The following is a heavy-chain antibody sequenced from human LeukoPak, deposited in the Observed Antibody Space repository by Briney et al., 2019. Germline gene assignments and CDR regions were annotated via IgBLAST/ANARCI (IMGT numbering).Heavy chain of an antibody. J-gene: IGHJ3*02. CDR1: GFTFSTFE. CDR3: ARGGNTGYNYNAFDM. V-gene: IGHV3-48*03. Sequence: GGSLRLSCAASGFTFSTFEMNWVRLAPGKGLEWVSLISSSAGIIYYADSVKGRFTISRDNAKNSLNLQMNSLRAEDTAVYYCARGGNTGYNYNAFDMWGQGTMVIVSA. D-gene: IGHD3-22*01. CDR2: ISSSAGII.